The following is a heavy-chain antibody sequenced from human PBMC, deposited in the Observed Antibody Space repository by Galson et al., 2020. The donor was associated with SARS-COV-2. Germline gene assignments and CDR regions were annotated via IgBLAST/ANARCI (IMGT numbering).Heavy chain of an antibody. CDR3: AREDWHFDL. CDR1: GGSLNDYY. V-gene: IGHV4-34*01. CDR2: INHSGGA. J-gene: IGHJ2*01. Sequence: SETLSLTCAVYGGSLNDYYWTWIRQPPGKGLEWIGEINHSGGAKSNPSLKSRVTISIDTSGNQFSLKLTSVTAADTALYFCAREDWHFDLWGRGTLVTVSS.